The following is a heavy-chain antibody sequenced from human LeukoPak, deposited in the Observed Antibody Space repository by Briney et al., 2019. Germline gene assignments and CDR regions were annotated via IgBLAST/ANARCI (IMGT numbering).Heavy chain of an antibody. CDR1: GGSISSYY. D-gene: IGHD6-13*01. CDR2: IFYSGST. Sequence: PSETLSLTCTVSGGSISSYYWSWIRQPPGKGLEWIGYIFYSGSTNYNPSLKSRGTISVDTSKNQFSLKLSSVTAADTAVYFCARHKSIAATGDDAFDIWGQGTMVTVSS. V-gene: IGHV4-59*08. J-gene: IGHJ3*02. CDR3: ARHKSIAATGDDAFDI.